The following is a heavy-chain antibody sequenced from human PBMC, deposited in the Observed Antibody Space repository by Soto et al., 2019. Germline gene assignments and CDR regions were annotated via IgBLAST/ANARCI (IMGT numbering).Heavy chain of an antibody. CDR2: INHSGST. V-gene: IGHV4-34*01. D-gene: IGHD2-21*02. Sequence: PSETLSLTCAVYGGSFSGYYWIWIRQPPGKGLEWIGEINHSGSTNYNPSLKSRVTISVDTSKNQFSLKLSSVTAADTAVYYCARGLTVVVTAIADAFDIWGQGTVVTVSS. CDR3: ARGLTVVVTAIADAFDI. CDR1: GGSFSGYY. J-gene: IGHJ3*02.